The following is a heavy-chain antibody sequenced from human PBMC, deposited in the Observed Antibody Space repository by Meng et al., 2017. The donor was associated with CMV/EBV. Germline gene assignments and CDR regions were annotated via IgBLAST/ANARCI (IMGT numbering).Heavy chain of an antibody. CDR2: IYWDDDK. J-gene: IGHJ4*02. V-gene: IGHV2-5*02. D-gene: IGHD3-10*01. CDR1: GFSLSTSGVG. CDR3: AHRLHGSGSYYPYYFDY. Sequence: PHQPLKADCTFSGFSLSTSGVGVGWIRQPPGKALEWLALIYWDDDKRYSPSLKSRLTITKDTSKNQVVLTMTNMDPVDTATYYCAHRLHGSGSYYPYYFDYWGQGTLVTVSS.